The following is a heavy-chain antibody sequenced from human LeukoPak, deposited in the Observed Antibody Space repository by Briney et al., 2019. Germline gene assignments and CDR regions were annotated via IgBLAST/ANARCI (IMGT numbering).Heavy chain of an antibody. D-gene: IGHD4-17*01. CDR1: GYSINSGYC. CDR3: ARETTVTTNFDY. CDR2: IYYSGST. J-gene: IGHJ4*02. Sequence: SETLSLTCAVSGYSINSGYCWGWIRQPPGKGLEWIGSIYYSGSTYYNPSLKSRVTISVDTSKNQFSLKLSSVTAADTAVYYCARETTVTTNFDYWGQGTLVTVSS. V-gene: IGHV4-38-2*02.